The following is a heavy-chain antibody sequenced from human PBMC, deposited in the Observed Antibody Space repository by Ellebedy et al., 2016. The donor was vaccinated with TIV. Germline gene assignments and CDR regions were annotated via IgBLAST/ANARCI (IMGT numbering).Heavy chain of an antibody. CDR2: ISGSGGST. CDR1: GFTFSSYA. D-gene: IGHD2-2*01. Sequence: GESLKISXAASGFTFSSYAMSWVRQAPGKGLEWVSAISGSGGSTYYADSVKGRFTISRDNSKNTLYLQMNSLRAEDTAVYYCARKRCQLLCRGSGYFDYWGQGTLVTVSS. V-gene: IGHV3-23*01. J-gene: IGHJ4*02. CDR3: ARKRCQLLCRGSGYFDY.